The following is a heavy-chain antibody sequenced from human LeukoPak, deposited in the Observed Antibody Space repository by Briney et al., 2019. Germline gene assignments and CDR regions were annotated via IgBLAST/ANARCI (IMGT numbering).Heavy chain of an antibody. CDR2: IYYSGST. Sequence: SETLSLTCTVSGGSISSYYWSWIRQPPGKGLEWIGYIYYSGSTNYNPSLKSRVTISVDTSKNQLSLKLSSVTAADTAVYYCARLISGSYYNYYYMDVWGKGTTVTVSS. V-gene: IGHV4-59*01. CDR3: ARLISGSYYNYYYMDV. D-gene: IGHD1-26*01. CDR1: GGSISSYY. J-gene: IGHJ6*03.